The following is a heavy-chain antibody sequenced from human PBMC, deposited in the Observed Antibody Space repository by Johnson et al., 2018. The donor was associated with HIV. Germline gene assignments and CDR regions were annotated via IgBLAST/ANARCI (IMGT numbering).Heavy chain of an antibody. J-gene: IGHJ3*02. D-gene: IGHD3-3*01. CDR1: GFAFSSYG. V-gene: IGHV3-NL1*01. CDR3: AKDWSVLEWLSLHAFDI. CDR2: ISSSANTI. Sequence: QVHLVESGGGVVQPGGSLRLSCVSSGFAFSSYGMHWIRQAPGKGLEWVSYISSSANTIYYADSVKVRFTISRDNSKNTLYLQMNSLRAEDTAVYYCAKDWSVLEWLSLHAFDIWGQGTMVTVSS.